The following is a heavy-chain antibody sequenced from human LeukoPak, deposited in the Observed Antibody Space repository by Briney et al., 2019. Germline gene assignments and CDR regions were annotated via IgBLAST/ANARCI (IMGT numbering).Heavy chain of an antibody. J-gene: IGHJ5*02. CDR1: GGSISSYY. CDR3: ARAVLGYYYGSGSYYNCFYP. CDR2: IYYSGST. D-gene: IGHD3-10*01. Sequence: SETLSLTCTVPGGSISSYYWSWIRQPPGQGLEWIGYIYYSGSTNYNPSLKSRVTISVDTSKNQFSLKLSSVTAADTAVYYCARAVLGYYYGSGSYYNCFYPWGQGTLVTVSS. V-gene: IGHV4-59*12.